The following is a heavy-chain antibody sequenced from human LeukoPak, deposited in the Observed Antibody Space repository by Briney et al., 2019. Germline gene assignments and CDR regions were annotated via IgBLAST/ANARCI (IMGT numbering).Heavy chain of an antibody. D-gene: IGHD1-7*01. J-gene: IGHJ4*02. CDR2: ISSNGNT. Sequence: SETLSLTCTISSGSISYHYWNWIRQPPGKGLEWIGEISSNGNTNYNPSLKSRVTISLDTSKNQFSLRLSSVTAADTAVYYCARDKGRTGTSEFDYWGQGTLVTVSS. CDR1: SGSISYHY. CDR3: ARDKGRTGTSEFDY. V-gene: IGHV4-59*11.